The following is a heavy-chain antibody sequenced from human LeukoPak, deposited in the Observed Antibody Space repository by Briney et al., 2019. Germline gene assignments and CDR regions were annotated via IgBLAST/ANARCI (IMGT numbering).Heavy chain of an antibody. J-gene: IGHJ4*02. CDR1: GFTFSSYA. Sequence: QSGGSLRLSCAASGFTFSSYAMSWVRQAPGKGLEWVSAISGSGGSTYYADSVKGRFTISRDNSKITLYLQMNSLRAEDTAVYYCAKVRGKYCSSTSCYVLDYWGQGTLVTVSS. CDR3: AKVRGKYCSSTSCYVLDY. CDR2: ISGSGGST. D-gene: IGHD2-2*01. V-gene: IGHV3-23*01.